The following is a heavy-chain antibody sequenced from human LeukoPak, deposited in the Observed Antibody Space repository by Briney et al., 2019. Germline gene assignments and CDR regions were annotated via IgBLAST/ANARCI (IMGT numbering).Heavy chain of an antibody. CDR1: GGSISSGSYY. CDR3: ARDRELAALDP. V-gene: IGHV4-61*02. J-gene: IGHJ5*02. D-gene: IGHD1-26*01. CDR2: IYTSGST. Sequence: SETLSLTCTVFGGSISSGSYYWSWIRQPAGKGLEWIGRIYTSGSTNYNPSLKSRVTMSVDTSKNQFSLKLSSVTAADTAVYYCARDRELAALDPWGQGTLVIVSS.